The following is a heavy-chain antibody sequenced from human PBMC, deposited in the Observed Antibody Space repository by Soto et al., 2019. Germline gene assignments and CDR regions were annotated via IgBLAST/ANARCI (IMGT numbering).Heavy chain of an antibody. J-gene: IGHJ3*02. Sequence: QVQLVESGGGVVQPGRSLRLSCAASGFTFSNYGMHWVRQAPGKGLEWLAVILNDGSDQNYGDSVKGRFTISRDNSKNTLILQINRLRVEGTAVYYCARDDGRPDNGLDMWGQGTKVTVSS. CDR1: GFTFSNYG. V-gene: IGHV3-33*05. D-gene: IGHD2-8*01. CDR3: ARDDGRPDNGLDM. CDR2: ILNDGSDQ.